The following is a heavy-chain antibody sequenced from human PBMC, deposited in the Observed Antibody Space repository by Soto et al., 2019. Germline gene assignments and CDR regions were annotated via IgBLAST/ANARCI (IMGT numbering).Heavy chain of an antibody. CDR3: ARRRLDIAADADAFDI. Sequence: SGESLKISCKVSGYKFSSYWIAWVRQMPGKGLEWMGIIYPDDSNTRYSPSFQGQVTISADKSISTAYLQWSSLKASDTAMYYCARRRLDIAADADAFDIWGQGTMVTVSS. CDR2: IYPDDSNT. V-gene: IGHV5-51*01. CDR1: GYKFSSYW. D-gene: IGHD6-13*01. J-gene: IGHJ3*02.